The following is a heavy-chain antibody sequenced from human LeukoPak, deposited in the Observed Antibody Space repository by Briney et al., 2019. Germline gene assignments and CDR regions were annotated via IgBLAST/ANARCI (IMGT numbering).Heavy chain of an antibody. CDR1: GFTFSSSA. V-gene: IGHV3-30-3*01. J-gene: IGHJ4*02. CDR3: ARDRSSSWYYFDFDY. CDR2: ISYDGSNK. D-gene: IGHD6-13*01. Sequence: PGGSLRLSCAASGFTFSSSAMHWVRQAPGKGLEWVAIISYDGSNKYCADSVEGRFTISRDNSRNTLYLQMNSLRAEDTAVYYCARDRSSSWYYFDFDYWGQGTLVTVSS.